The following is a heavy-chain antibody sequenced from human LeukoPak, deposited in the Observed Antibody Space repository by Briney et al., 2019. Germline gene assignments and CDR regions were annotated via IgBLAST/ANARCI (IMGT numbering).Heavy chain of an antibody. CDR2: IFHTGHT. CDR1: GGSISSGDFP. CDR3: ARGFYGAGSQFDY. Sequence: SETLSLTCAVSGGSISSGDFPWSWIRQPPGKGLEWIGYIFHTGHTSYNPSLKSRITITVDMSKNQLSLRLTSVTAADTAVYYCARGFYGAGSQFDYWGQGTLVTVSS. D-gene: IGHD3-10*01. J-gene: IGHJ4*02. V-gene: IGHV4-30-2*01.